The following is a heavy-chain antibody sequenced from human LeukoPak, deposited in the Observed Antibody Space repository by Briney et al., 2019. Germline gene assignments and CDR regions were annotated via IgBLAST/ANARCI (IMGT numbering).Heavy chain of an antibody. D-gene: IGHD3-22*01. CDR1: GFTFSSYA. J-gene: IGHJ4*02. CDR3: ATGVPYYYDSVFDY. Sequence: GGSLRLSCAASGFTFSSYAMSWVRQAPGKGLEWVSAISSSSSYIYYADSVKGRFTISRDNAKNSLYLQMNSLRAEDTAVYYCATGVPYYYDSVFDYWGQGTLVTVSS. CDR2: ISSSSSYI. V-gene: IGHV3-21*01.